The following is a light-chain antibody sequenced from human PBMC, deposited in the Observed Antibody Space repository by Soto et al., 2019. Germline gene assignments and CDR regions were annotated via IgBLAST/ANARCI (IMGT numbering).Light chain of an antibody. CDR2: DVS. CDR3: TSYTILSSSILYV. V-gene: IGLV2-14*01. CDR1: SSDVGGYNY. Sequence: QSVLTQPASVSGSPGQSITISCTGTSSDVGGYNYVSWYQQHPGKAPKVMIYDVSNRPSGVPNRFSGSKSGNTASLTISGLPAADAPDFYCTSYTILSSSILYVFATGPKVTVL. J-gene: IGLJ1*01.